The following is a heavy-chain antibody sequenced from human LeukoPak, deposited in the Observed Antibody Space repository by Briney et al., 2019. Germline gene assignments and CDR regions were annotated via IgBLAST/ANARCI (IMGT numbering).Heavy chain of an antibody. Sequence: GGSLRLSCAASGFTFSNAWMSWVRQAPGKGLEWVGRIKSKTDGGTTDYAAPVKGRFTISRDDSKNTLYLQMNSLKTEDTAVYYCEVVPAAIPKDAFDIWGQGTMVTVSS. CDR1: GFTFSNAW. CDR3: EVVPAAIPKDAFDI. CDR2: IKSKTDGGTT. J-gene: IGHJ3*02. V-gene: IGHV3-15*01. D-gene: IGHD2-2*01.